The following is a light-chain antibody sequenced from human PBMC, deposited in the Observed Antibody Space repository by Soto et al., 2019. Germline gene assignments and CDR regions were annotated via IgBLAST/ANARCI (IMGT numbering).Light chain of an antibody. CDR3: SSYAGSYTVV. CDR2: EVN. V-gene: IGLV2-8*01. J-gene: IGLJ2*01. Sequence: QSALTQHPSASGSPGQSVTISCTGTSSDVGGYNYVSWYQQHPGKAPKLMIYEVNKRPSGVPDRFSGSKSGNTASLTVSGLQTEDEADYYCSSYAGSYTVVFGGGTKLTVL. CDR1: SSDVGGYNY.